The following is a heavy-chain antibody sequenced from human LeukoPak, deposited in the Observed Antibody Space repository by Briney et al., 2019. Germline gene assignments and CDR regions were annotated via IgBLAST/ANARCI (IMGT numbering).Heavy chain of an antibody. Sequence: ASVKVSCKASGYTFTSYDINWVRQVTGQGLEWMGWMNPKSGNTGYAQKFQGRVTITRNTPISTAYMEVSSLRYEDTAVYYCARRAVDNSYYYYMDVWGKGTTVTVSS. CDR3: ARRAVDNSYYYYMDV. CDR1: GYTFTSYD. D-gene: IGHD6-19*01. V-gene: IGHV1-8*03. J-gene: IGHJ6*03. CDR2: MNPKSGNT.